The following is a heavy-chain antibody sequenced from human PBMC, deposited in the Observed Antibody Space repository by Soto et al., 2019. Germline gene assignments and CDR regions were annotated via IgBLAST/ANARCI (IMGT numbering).Heavy chain of an antibody. D-gene: IGHD5-18*01. J-gene: IGHJ4*02. CDR1: GDTFNSYV. Sequence: QVQLVQSGPEVKKPGSSVTVSCKASGDTFNSYVITWVRQAPGQGLEWLGGIITAFGTTSYAQNSQDRLTITADEAATPDHMELSSLTSDDTAMYYWTRSYGYAFGGSLDNWGQGTLVTVSS. V-gene: IGHV1-69*01. CDR3: TRSYGYAFGGSLDN. CDR2: IITAFGTT.